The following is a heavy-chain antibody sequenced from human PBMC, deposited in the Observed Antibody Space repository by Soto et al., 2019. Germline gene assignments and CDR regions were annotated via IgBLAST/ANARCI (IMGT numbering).Heavy chain of an antibody. Sequence: EVQLVESGGGLVQPGGSLRLSCAASGFTFSSYWMNWVRQAPGKGLVWVSRVSSDGSSTNYADSVEGRFTISRDNAKNTPYLQMDSLSAEDTAVYYCTTNRMVGAVDYWGQGTLVTVSS. CDR1: GFTFSSYW. CDR3: TTNRMVGAVDY. D-gene: IGHD1-26*01. CDR2: VSSDGSST. V-gene: IGHV3-74*01. J-gene: IGHJ4*02.